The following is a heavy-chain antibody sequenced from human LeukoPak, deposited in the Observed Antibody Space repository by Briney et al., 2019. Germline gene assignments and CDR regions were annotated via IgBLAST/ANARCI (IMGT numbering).Heavy chain of an antibody. D-gene: IGHD3-22*01. V-gene: IGHV4-30-4*01. J-gene: IGHJ4*02. Sequence: SQTLSLTCTVSGGSISIGDYYWSWIRQPPGKGLEWIGYIYYSGSTYYNPSLKSRVTISVDTSKNQFSLKLSSVTAADTAVYYCARVRYYYDSSGYYYPYFDYWGQGTLVTVSS. CDR1: GGSISIGDYY. CDR2: IYYSGST. CDR3: ARVRYYYDSSGYYYPYFDY.